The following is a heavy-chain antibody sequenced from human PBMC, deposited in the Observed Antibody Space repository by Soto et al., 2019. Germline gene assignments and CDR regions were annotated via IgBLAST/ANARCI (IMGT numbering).Heavy chain of an antibody. V-gene: IGHV4-34*01. CDR3: ARGLILWFGELSRRGGYYYYMDV. J-gene: IGHJ6*03. Sequence: QVQLQQWGAGLLKPSETLSLTCAVYGGSFSGYQWSWIRQTPGNGFEWIGGINDSGNINYNPSLKSRVTILLDTPKKQISLKLSSGAAADSAVYYCARGLILWFGELSRRGGYYYYMDVWGKGTTVTVSS. CDR2: INDSGNI. CDR1: GGSFSGYQ. D-gene: IGHD3-10*01.